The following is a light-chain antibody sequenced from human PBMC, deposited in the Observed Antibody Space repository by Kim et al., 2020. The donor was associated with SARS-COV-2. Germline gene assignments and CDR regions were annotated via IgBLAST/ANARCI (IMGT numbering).Light chain of an antibody. CDR3: QHYDLPIT. V-gene: IGKV1-33*01. CDR2: DAT. J-gene: IGKJ5*01. CDR1: QDITNH. Sequence: SASVGDTITITCQAGQDITNHLNWYQQKPGKAPKLLIYDATDLEIGVPARFSGSGSGTDFTFTIRSLQPDDIATYYCQHYDLPITFGQGTRLEIK.